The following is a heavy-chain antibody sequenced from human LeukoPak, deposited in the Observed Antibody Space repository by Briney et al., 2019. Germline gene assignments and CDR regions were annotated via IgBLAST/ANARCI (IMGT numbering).Heavy chain of an antibody. Sequence: PGGSLRLSCAASAFSLNAYNMNWVRQAPGKGLEWVSSISYTGTYIYYADSVKGRFTISRDNAQNSLYLQMNSLRAEDTAIYYCARSAGGGSYWAFDYWGQGTLVTVSS. V-gene: IGHV3-21*04. CDR1: AFSLNAYN. CDR3: ARSAGGGSYWAFDY. D-gene: IGHD1-26*01. J-gene: IGHJ4*02. CDR2: ISYTGTYI.